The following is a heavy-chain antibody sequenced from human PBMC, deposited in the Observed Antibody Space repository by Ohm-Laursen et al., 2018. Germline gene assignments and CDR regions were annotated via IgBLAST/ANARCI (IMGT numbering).Heavy chain of an antibody. Sequence: SLRLSCAASDFPVSNNYISWVRQAPGKGLEWISVVYSGGNTYFADSVKGRFTISRDNSKNTLYLQMNSLRADDTALYYCAKDPNQWLVSIDYWGQGTLVTVSS. CDR1: DFPVSNNY. V-gene: IGHV3-53*01. D-gene: IGHD6-19*01. CDR3: AKDPNQWLVSIDY. CDR2: VYSGGNT. J-gene: IGHJ4*01.